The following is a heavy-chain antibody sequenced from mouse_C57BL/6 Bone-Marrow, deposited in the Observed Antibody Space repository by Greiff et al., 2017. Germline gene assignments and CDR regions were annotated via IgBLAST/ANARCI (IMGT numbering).Heavy chain of an antibody. CDR1: GFTFSSYA. J-gene: IGHJ2*01. V-gene: IGHV5-4*03. CDR3: ARGSYDYDEGFDY. D-gene: IGHD2-4*01. CDR2: ISDGGSYT. Sequence: EVKLVESGGGLVKPGGSLKLSCAASGFTFSSYAMSWVRQTPEKRLEWVATISDGGSYTYYPDNVKGRFTISRDNAKKNLYLQMSHLKSEDTAMYYCARGSYDYDEGFDYWGQGTTLTVSS.